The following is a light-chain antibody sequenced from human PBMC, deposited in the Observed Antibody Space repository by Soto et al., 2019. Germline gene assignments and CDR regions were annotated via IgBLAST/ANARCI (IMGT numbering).Light chain of an antibody. Sequence: ALSDTEGDRVTITCRASQDISNYLNWYQQRPGKAPKLLIYDASNLERGVPSRFSGTRSGTHFTFAITSLQPEDVATYYCQQSDSLPITFGQGTRLEIK. V-gene: IGKV1-33*01. CDR2: DAS. J-gene: IGKJ5*01. CDR1: QDISNY. CDR3: QQSDSLPIT.